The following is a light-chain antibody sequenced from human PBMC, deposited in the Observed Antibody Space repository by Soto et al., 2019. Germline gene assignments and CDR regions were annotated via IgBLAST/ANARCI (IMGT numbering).Light chain of an antibody. J-gene: IGKJ1*01. Sequence: EIVMTQSPATLAGSQGETVTLSCRASQSLSGNLAWYQQKPGQAPRLLIFRASTRATGVPARFSSRGSGTEFTRTISGQQSEDFAVYYCQQYSKWPTWTFGQGTKVEIK. CDR2: RAS. V-gene: IGKV3-15*01. CDR3: QQYSKWPTWT. CDR1: QSLSGN.